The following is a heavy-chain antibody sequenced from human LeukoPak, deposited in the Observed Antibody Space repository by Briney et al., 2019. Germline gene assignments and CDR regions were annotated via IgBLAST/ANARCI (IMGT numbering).Heavy chain of an antibody. V-gene: IGHV4-4*09. CDR2: IYTSGST. CDR1: GDSISSYY. CDR3: ARHGMSGSYTY. J-gene: IGHJ4*02. Sequence: PSETLSLTCTVSGDSISSYYWSWIRQPPGKGLEWIGCIYTSGSTNYNPSLKSRVAISIDTSKNQFSLKLTSVTAADTAVYYYARHGMSGSYTYWGQGTLVTVSS. D-gene: IGHD1-26*01.